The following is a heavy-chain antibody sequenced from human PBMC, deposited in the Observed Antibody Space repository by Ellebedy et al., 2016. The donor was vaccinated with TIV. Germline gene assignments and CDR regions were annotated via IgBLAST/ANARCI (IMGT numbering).Heavy chain of an antibody. Sequence: GGSLRLSCAASGFTFSTFGFHWVRQAPGKGLEWVALMSSDGTKGYYADSMKGRFAVSRDNSKKPVYLQVNSLRAEDTAVYYCVRDGSGWSGDYWGRGALVTVSS. V-gene: IGHV3-33*05. D-gene: IGHD6-19*01. J-gene: IGHJ4*02. CDR3: VRDGSGWSGDY. CDR1: GFTFSTFG. CDR2: MSSDGTKG.